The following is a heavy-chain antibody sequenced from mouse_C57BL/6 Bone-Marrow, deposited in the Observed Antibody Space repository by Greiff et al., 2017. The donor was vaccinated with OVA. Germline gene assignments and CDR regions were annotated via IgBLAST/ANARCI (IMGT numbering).Heavy chain of an antibody. CDR1: GYTFTSYW. Sequence: QVQLQQPGAELVKPGASVKMSCKASGYTFTSYWITWVKQRPGQGLEWIGDIYPGSGSTNYNEKFKSKATLTVDTSSSTAYMQLSSLTSEVSAVYYCARNELYYYGSQFAYWGQGTLVTVSA. D-gene: IGHD1-1*01. CDR3: ARNELYYYGSQFAY. J-gene: IGHJ3*01. V-gene: IGHV1-55*01. CDR2: IYPGSGST.